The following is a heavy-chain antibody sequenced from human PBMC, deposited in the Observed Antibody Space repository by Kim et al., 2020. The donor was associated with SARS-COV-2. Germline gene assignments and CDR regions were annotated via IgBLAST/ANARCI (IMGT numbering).Heavy chain of an antibody. Sequence: SETLSLTCTVSGGSISSSSYYWGWIRQPPGKGLEWIGSIYYSGSTYYNPSLKSRVTISVDTSKNQFSLKLSSVTAADTAVYYCARHMYQLPSDYWGQGTLVTVSS. CDR3: ARHMYQLPSDY. CDR2: IYYSGST. CDR1: GGSISSSSYY. J-gene: IGHJ4*02. D-gene: IGHD2-2*01. V-gene: IGHV4-39*01.